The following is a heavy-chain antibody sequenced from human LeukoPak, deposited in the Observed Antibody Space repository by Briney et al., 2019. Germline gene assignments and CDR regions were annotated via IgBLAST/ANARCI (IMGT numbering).Heavy chain of an antibody. J-gene: IGHJ4*02. CDR2: IYYSGST. CDR3: ARSGPEWEYYFDY. Sequence: PSETLSLTCTVSGGSISSSSYYWGWIRQPPGKGLEWIGSIYYSGSTYYNPSLKSRVTISVDTSKNQFSLKLSSVTAADTAVYYCARSGPEWEYYFDYWGQGTLVTVSS. V-gene: IGHV4-39*01. D-gene: IGHD1-26*01. CDR1: GGSISSSSYY.